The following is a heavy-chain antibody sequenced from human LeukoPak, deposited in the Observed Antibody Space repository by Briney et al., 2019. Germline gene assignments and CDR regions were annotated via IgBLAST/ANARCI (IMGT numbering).Heavy chain of an antibody. J-gene: IGHJ4*02. V-gene: IGHV1-2*02. Sequence: ASLKVSCKASGYTFTGYYMHWVRQAPGQGLEWMGWINPNSGGTNYAQKFQGRVTMTRDTSISTAYMELSRLRSDDTAVYYCARVEVVVAATLFDYWGQGTLVTVSS. D-gene: IGHD2-15*01. CDR3: ARVEVVVAATLFDY. CDR2: INPNSGGT. CDR1: GYTFTGYY.